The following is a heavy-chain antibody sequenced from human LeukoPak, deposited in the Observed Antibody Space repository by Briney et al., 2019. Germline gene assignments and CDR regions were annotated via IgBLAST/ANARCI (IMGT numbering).Heavy chain of an antibody. Sequence: GESLNISCKGSGYSFATCWIGWVRQMPGKGLEWMGIIYPGDSDTRYSPSFQGQVTISADKSISTAFPQWSSLKASDTAMYYCARRGYCGGDCYSDYWGQGTLVTVSS. V-gene: IGHV5-51*01. D-gene: IGHD2-21*01. J-gene: IGHJ4*02. CDR3: ARRGYCGGDCYSDY. CDR1: GYSFATCW. CDR2: IYPGDSDT.